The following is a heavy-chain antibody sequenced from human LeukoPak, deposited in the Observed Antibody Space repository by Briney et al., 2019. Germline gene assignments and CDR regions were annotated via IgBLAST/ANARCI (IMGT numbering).Heavy chain of an antibody. CDR3: ARGGYSYGYWNWFDP. J-gene: IGHJ5*02. V-gene: IGHV1-8*01. Sequence: ASVKVSCKASGYTFTSYDINWVRQATGHGLEWMGWMNSNSGNTGYAQKFQGRVTMTRNTSISIAYMELSSLRFEDTAVYYCARGGYSYGYWNWFDPWGQGTLVTVSS. D-gene: IGHD5-18*01. CDR1: GYTFTSYD. CDR2: MNSNSGNT.